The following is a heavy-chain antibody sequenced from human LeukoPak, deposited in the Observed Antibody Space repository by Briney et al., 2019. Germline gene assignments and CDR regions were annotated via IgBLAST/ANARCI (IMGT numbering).Heavy chain of an antibody. CDR3: ARGRTFDN. CDR1: GGSISSYY. V-gene: IGHV4-59*01. CDR2: IYDKGST. J-gene: IGHJ4*02. Sequence: SETLSLSCAVSGGSISSYYWSWVRQPPGKGLEWIGNIYDKGSTKYNPPHKNGDTISVDTSKNQYSLRLSHVPAADTAVHYCARGRTFDNWGQ.